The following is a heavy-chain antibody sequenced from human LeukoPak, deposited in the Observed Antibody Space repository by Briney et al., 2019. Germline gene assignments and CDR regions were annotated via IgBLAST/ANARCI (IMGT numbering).Heavy chain of an antibody. J-gene: IGHJ4*02. CDR1: GYTFTSYG. CDR3: ARESLGTTDS. Sequence: VASVKVSCKASGYTFTSYGINWLRQAPGQGLEWMGWISPYNGNTNHVQKLQGRVTMTTDTSTSTVYLELRSLRSDDTAVYYCARESLGTTDSWGQGTLVTVSS. D-gene: IGHD1-14*01. CDR2: ISPYNGNT. V-gene: IGHV1-18*01.